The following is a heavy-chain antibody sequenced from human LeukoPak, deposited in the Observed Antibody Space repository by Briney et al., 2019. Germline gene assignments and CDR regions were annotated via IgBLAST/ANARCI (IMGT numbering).Heavy chain of an antibody. D-gene: IGHD4-17*01. Sequence: SGGSLRLSCAASGFTFSTYWMHWVRQAPGKGLEWVSAISGSGGSTYYADSVKGRFTISRDNSKNTLYLQMNSLRAEDTAVYYCTKDPVGSRYGDYFDYWGQGTLVTVSS. CDR2: ISGSGGST. CDR3: TKDPVGSRYGDYFDY. J-gene: IGHJ4*02. CDR1: GFTFSTYW. V-gene: IGHV3-23*01.